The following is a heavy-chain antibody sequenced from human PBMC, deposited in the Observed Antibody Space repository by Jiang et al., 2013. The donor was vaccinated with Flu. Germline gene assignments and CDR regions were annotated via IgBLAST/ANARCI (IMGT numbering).Heavy chain of an antibody. J-gene: IGHJ4*02. CDR2: ISANNGNT. V-gene: IGHV1-18*04. CDR1: GYTFTSYG. D-gene: IGHD2-8*01. Sequence: SGAEVKKPGASVKVSCKASGYTFTSYGISWVRQAPGQGLEWMGRISANNGNTNYAQKFQGRVTMTTDTSTTTAYMELRSLRSDDTAVYYCARAPPNIVLMVTVGYYFDYWGQGTLVTVSS. CDR3: ARAPPNIVLMVTVGYYFDY.